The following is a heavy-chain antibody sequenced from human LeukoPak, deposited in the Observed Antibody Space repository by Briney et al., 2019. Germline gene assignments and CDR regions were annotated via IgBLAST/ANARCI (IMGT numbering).Heavy chain of an antibody. J-gene: IGHJ4*02. CDR2: ISYDGSNK. V-gene: IGHV3-30*04. CDR1: GFTFSSYA. CDR3: ARVVPPPDSGHVY. Sequence: GGSLRLSCAASGFTFSSYAMHWVRQAPGKWLEWVAVISYDGSNKYYADSVKGRFTISRDNSKNTLYLQMNSLRAEDTAVYYCARVVPPPDSGHVYWGQGTLVTVSS. D-gene: IGHD3-10*01.